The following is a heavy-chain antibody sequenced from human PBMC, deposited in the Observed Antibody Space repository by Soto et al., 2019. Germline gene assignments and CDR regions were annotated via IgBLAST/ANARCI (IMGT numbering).Heavy chain of an antibody. Sequence: GGSLRLSCAASGFTFSSYGMHWVRQAPGKGLEWVAVISYDGSNKYYADSVKGRFTISRDNSKNTLYLQMNSLRAEDTAVYYCAKDPDYYDSSGYYDYWGQGTLVTVSS. CDR3: AKDPDYYDSSGYYDY. CDR1: GFTFSSYG. V-gene: IGHV3-30*18. CDR2: ISYDGSNK. D-gene: IGHD3-22*01. J-gene: IGHJ4*02.